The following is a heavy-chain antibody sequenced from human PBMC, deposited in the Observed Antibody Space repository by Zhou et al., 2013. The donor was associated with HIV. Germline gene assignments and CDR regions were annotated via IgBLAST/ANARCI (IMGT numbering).Heavy chain of an antibody. CDR3: ARARQWGGASP. CDR1: RYTFSNYD. Sequence: QVQLEQSGAEVKKPGASVKVSCKASRYTFSNYDINWVRQATGQRLEWMGWMNPKSGNTGFAQKFQGRVILTRNTSINTAYMELTSLTFDDTAVYYCARARQWGGASPWGQGTLVTVSS. J-gene: IGHJ5*02. V-gene: IGHV1-8*02. CDR2: MNPKSGNT. D-gene: IGHD2-21*01.